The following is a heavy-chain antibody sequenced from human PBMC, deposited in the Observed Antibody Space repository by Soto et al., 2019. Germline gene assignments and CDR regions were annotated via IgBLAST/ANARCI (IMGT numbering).Heavy chain of an antibody. CDR2: ISSSGSTI. Sequence: GGSMRLSWAPSGFTLSDYYISWIRQAPGKGLEWVSYISSSGSTIYYADSVKGVFTISRDNAKNSLYLQMNSLRAEDTAVYYCARDVDYYGSGIWGQGTMVTVSS. D-gene: IGHD3-10*01. CDR3: ARDVDYYGSGI. J-gene: IGHJ3*02. V-gene: IGHV3-11*01. CDR1: GFTLSDYY.